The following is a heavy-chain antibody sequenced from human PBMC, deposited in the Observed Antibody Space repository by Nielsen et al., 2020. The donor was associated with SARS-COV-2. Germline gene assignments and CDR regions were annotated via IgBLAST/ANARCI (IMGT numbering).Heavy chain of an antibody. Sequence: WVRQAPGQGLEWMGRIIPILGIANYAQKFQGRVTITADKSTSTAYMELSSLRSEDTAVYYCARNEPSSGTLDYWGQGTLVTVSS. J-gene: IGHJ4*02. CDR2: IIPILGIA. V-gene: IGHV1-69*02. D-gene: IGHD3-10*01. CDR3: ARNEPSSGTLDY.